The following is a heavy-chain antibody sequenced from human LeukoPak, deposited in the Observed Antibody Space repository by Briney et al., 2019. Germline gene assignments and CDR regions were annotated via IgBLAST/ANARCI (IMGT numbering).Heavy chain of an antibody. CDR1: GFTFSSYG. J-gene: IGHJ4*02. CDR2: ISYDGSNK. D-gene: IGHD3-9*01. Sequence: GRSLRLSCAASGFTFSSYGMHWVRQAPGKWLEWVAVISYDGSNKYYADSVKGRFTISRDNSKNTLYLQMNSLRAEDTAVYYCAKEETSLRYFDWLLSGFDYWGQGTLVTVSS. V-gene: IGHV3-30*18. CDR3: AKEETSLRYFDWLLSGFDY.